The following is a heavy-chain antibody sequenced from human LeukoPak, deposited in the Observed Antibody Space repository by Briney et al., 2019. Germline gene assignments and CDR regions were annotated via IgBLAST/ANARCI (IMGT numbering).Heavy chain of an antibody. CDR2: IYTSGST. CDR1: GGSINNFY. J-gene: IGHJ5*02. V-gene: IGHV4-4*07. Sequence: PSETLSLTCTVSGGSINNFYWSWIRQPAGKGLEWIGRIYTSGSTNYNPYLKSRVTMSVEKSKNQFSLKLNSVTAADTAVYYCARGYDFGDPWGQGTLVTVSS. CDR3: ARGYDFGDP. D-gene: IGHD3-3*01.